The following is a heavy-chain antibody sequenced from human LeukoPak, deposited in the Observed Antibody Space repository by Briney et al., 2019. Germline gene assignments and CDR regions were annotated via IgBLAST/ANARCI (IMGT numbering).Heavy chain of an antibody. D-gene: IGHD1-26*01. CDR1: GFTFSSYA. J-gene: IGHJ4*02. Sequence: GGSLRLSCAASGFTFSSYAMSWVRQAPGKGLEWVSAISGSGGSTYYADSVKGRFTISRDNSKNTLYPQMNSLRAEDTAVYYCAKGIESSGIYYTSFDYWGQGTLVTVSS. V-gene: IGHV3-23*01. CDR3: AKGIESSGIYYTSFDY. CDR2: ISGSGGST.